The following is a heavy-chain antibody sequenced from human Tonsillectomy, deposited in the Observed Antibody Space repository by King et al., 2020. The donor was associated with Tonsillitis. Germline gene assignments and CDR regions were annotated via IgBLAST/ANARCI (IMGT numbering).Heavy chain of an antibody. V-gene: IGHV3-23*04. CDR2: ISGSGGST. CDR1: GFTFRSYA. J-gene: IGHJ4*02. Sequence: EVQLVESGGGLVQPGGSLRLSCAASGFTFRSYAMSWVRQVPGKGLEWASGISGSGGSTYYADSVKGRFTISRDNSKNTLYLQMNSLRAEDTAIYYCAKEPIIDYYGSGSFFDCWGQGTLVTVSS. CDR3: AKEPIIDYYGSGSFFDC. D-gene: IGHD3-10*01.